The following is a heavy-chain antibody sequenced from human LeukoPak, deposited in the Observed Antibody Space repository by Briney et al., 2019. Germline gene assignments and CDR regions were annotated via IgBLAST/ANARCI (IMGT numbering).Heavy chain of an antibody. J-gene: IGHJ4*02. CDR1: GYTFTSYY. Sequence: ASVKVSCKASGYTFTSYYMHWVRQAPGQGLEWMGIINPSGGSTSYAQKFQGRVTMTRDTSISTAYMELSRLRSDDTAVYYCARDRRGLGYWGQGTLVTVSS. CDR2: INPSGGST. D-gene: IGHD2-15*01. V-gene: IGHV1-46*01. CDR3: ARDRRGLGY.